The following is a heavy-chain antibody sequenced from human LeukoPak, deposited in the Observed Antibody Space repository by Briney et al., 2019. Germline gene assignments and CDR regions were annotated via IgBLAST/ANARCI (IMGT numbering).Heavy chain of an antibody. CDR1: GFTLSSYE. CDR2: ISSSGSTI. D-gene: IGHD6-13*01. V-gene: IGHV3-48*03. Sequence: GGSLRLSCAASGFTLSSYEMNWVRQAPGKALEWVSYISSSGSTIYYADSVKGRFTISRDNAKNSLYLQMNSLRAEDTAVYYCAIVRGQRLVRGGFDYWGQGTLVTVSS. J-gene: IGHJ4*02. CDR3: AIVRGQRLVRGGFDY.